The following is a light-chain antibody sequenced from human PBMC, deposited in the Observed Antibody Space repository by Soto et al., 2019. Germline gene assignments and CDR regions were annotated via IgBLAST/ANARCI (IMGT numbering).Light chain of an antibody. CDR1: QSVSSY. V-gene: IGKV3-11*01. CDR3: QQRSNWPST. Sequence: EIVLTQSPVTLSLSPGERATLSCRASQSVSSYLAWYQQKPGQAPRLLIYDASNSATGIPARFSGSGSVTDFTLTISSLEPEDFAVYYCQQRSNWPSTFGGGTKVEIK. CDR2: DAS. J-gene: IGKJ4*01.